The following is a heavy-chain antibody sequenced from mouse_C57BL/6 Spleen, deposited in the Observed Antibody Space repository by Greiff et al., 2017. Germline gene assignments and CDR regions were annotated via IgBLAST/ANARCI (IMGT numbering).Heavy chain of an antibody. Sequence: EVQLQQSGPELVKPGASVKISCKASGYTFTDYYMNWVKQSHGQGLEWIGDINPNNGGTNYNQKFKGKATLTVDKSSSTAYMELRSLTSEDSAVYSCARKKDGSNYAKGCWGQGTSVTVSS. CDR1: GYTFTDYY. J-gene: IGHJ4*01. V-gene: IGHV1-26*01. CDR3: ARKKDGSNYAKGC. CDR2: INPNNGGT. D-gene: IGHD2-3*01.